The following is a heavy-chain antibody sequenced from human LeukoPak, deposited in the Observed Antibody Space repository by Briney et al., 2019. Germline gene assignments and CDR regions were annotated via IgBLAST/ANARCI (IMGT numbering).Heavy chain of an antibody. J-gene: IGHJ4*02. V-gene: IGHV4-39*07. CDR1: GGSISSSSYY. Sequence: SETLSLTCTVSGGSISSSSYYWGWIRQPPGKGLEWIGSIYHSVNTYYNPSLKSRVTISVDTSKNQFSLKLSSVTAADTAVYYCARGEPTYGSSGFHRNWGQGTLVAVSS. CDR2: IYHSVNT. D-gene: IGHD3-22*01. CDR3: ARGEPTYGSSGFHRN.